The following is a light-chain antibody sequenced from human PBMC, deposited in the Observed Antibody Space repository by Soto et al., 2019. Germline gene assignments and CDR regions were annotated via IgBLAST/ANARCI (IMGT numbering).Light chain of an antibody. CDR3: QQTYRTPLFS. CDR1: QDIIPY. V-gene: IGKV1-39*01. J-gene: IGKJ3*01. CDR2: DAS. Sequence: DIQLTQSPSSLSASVGDSVTITCRTSQDIIPYLTWYQHKPGRAPKLLVYDASSLNSGVPSRFRGSRGGRVFTLTISRLQPEDFETYYCQQTYRTPLFSFGRGTTVDLK.